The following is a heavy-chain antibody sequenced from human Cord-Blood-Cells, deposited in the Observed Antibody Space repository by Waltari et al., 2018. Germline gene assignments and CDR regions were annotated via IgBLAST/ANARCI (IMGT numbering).Heavy chain of an antibody. J-gene: IGHJ4*02. CDR3: ARGIDCGGSSYYFDY. V-gene: IGHV4-59*11. Sequence: QVQLEASGPGLVAPSETLPHSRPVTWGSIWVHYLRWLPQPPGKALEWIGYIYYSWSNNYNPSLKSRVTISVDTSKNQFYLKLCSVLAADTAVYSCARGIDCGGSSYYFDYWGQGTLVTVSS. D-gene: IGHD2-15*01. CDR1: WGSIWVHY. CDR2: IYYSWSN.